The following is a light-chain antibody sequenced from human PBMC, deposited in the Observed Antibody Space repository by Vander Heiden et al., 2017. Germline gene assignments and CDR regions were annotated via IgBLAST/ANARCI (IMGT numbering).Light chain of an antibody. Sequence: DIVMTQSPDSLAVSLGERATINCKSSQSVLYSSNNKNYLAWYQQKPGQPPKLLIYWASTRESGVPDRFSGSGSGTDFTLTISSLQAEDVAVYYCQQYYSTPYTFAHGTKLEIK. CDR3: QQYYSTPYT. CDR2: WAS. CDR1: QSVLYSSNNKNY. V-gene: IGKV4-1*01. J-gene: IGKJ2*01.